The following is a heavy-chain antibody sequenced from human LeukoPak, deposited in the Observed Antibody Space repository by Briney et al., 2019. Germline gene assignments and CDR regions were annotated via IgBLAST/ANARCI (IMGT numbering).Heavy chain of an antibody. Sequence: GGSLRLSCAASGFTVSSNYMSWVRQAPGKGLEWVSVIYSGGSTYYADSVKGRFTISRDNSKNTLYLQMTSLRAEDTAVYYCARDLLGLWFGESWGQGTLVTVSS. CDR2: IYSGGST. CDR3: ARDLLGLWFGES. J-gene: IGHJ5*02. V-gene: IGHV3-66*02. D-gene: IGHD3-10*01. CDR1: GFTVSSNY.